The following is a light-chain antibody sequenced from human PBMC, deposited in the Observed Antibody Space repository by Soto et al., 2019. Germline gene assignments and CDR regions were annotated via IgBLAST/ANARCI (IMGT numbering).Light chain of an antibody. CDR3: SSYTSSSTPL. CDR1: SSDIGGYNF. Sequence: QSALTQPASVSGSPGQSFTISCTGTSSDIGGYNFVSWYQQHPGKAPKLIIYDVINRPSGVSNRFSGSKSGNTASLTISGLQAEDEADYYCSSYTSSSTPLFGGGTQLTVL. CDR2: DVI. J-gene: IGLJ2*01. V-gene: IGLV2-14*03.